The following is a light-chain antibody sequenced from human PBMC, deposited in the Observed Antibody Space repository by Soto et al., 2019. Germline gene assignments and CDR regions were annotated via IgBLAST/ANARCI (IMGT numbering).Light chain of an antibody. CDR1: QRISSSY. J-gene: IGKJ4*01. V-gene: IGKV3-20*01. Sequence: EIVLTQSPGTLSLSPGDTATLSCRASQRISSSYLAWYQQKPGQAPRLLIYDASSRATGIPDRFSGSGSGTDFTLTISRLEPEDFAVYYCQQYGSSPLTFGGGTKVDIK. CDR2: DAS. CDR3: QQYGSSPLT.